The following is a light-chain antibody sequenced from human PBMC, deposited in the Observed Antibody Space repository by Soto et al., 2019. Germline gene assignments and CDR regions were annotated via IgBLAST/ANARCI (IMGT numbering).Light chain of an antibody. V-gene: IGKV3-15*01. Sequence: EIVLTQSPGTLSLSPGERVTLSCRASQSVTSRHLAWYQQKPGQAPRLLIFAASGRPPTIPSRFSGGGSGTEFTLTISSLQSADFAVYYCQQYNDWPLTFGGGTKVEIK. J-gene: IGKJ4*01. CDR1: QSVTSRH. CDR3: QQYNDWPLT. CDR2: AAS.